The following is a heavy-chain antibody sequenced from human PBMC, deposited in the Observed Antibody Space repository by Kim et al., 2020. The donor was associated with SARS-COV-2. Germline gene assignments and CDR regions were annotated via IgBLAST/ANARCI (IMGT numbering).Heavy chain of an antibody. CDR3: AKAPGYYDSSGYFDY. D-gene: IGHD3-22*01. CDR2: ISWNSGSI. V-gene: IGHV3-9*01. J-gene: IGHJ4*02. Sequence: GGSLRLSCAASGFTFGDYAMHWVRQAPGKGLEWVSGISWNSGSIGYADSVKGRFTISRDNAKNSLYLQMNSLRAEDTALYYCAKAPGYYDSSGYFDYWGQGTLVTVSS. CDR1: GFTFGDYA.